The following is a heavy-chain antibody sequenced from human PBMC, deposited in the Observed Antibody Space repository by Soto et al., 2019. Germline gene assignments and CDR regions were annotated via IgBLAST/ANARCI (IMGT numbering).Heavy chain of an antibody. D-gene: IGHD3-22*01. CDR3: ARSSGYSWFDP. J-gene: IGHJ5*02. CDR1: GYTFTGYY. Sequence: GASVKVSCKASGYTFTGYYMHWARQAPGQGLEWMGWINPNSGGTNYAQKFQGWVTMTRDTSISTAYMELSRLRSDDTAVYYCARSSGYSWFDPWGQGTLVTVSS. CDR2: INPNSGGT. V-gene: IGHV1-2*04.